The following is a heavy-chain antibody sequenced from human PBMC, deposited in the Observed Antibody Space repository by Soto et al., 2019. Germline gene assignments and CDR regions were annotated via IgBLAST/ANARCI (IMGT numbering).Heavy chain of an antibody. CDR1: GFTFSSYA. J-gene: IGHJ4*02. CDR2: ISGSGGST. D-gene: IGHD5-12*01. Sequence: EVQLLESGGGLVQPGGSLRLSCAASGFTFSSYAMSWARRAPGKGLEWVSGISGSGGSTYYADSVKGRFTISRDNSKNTLYLQMNSLRAEDTAVYYCAKAHSGYVWGRYYFDYWGQGTLVTVSS. V-gene: IGHV3-23*01. CDR3: AKAHSGYVWGRYYFDY.